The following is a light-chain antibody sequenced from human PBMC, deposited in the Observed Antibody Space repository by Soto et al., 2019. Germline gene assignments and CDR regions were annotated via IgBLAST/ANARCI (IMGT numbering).Light chain of an antibody. CDR2: EVS. CDR3: SSYADSNNLL. CDR1: SSDVGGYKY. V-gene: IGLV2-8*01. Sequence: QSALTQPPSASGSPGQSVTISCTGTSSDVGGYKYVSWYQQHPGKAPKLMIYEVSERPSGVPDRFSGSKFGNTASLTVSGLQVEDEANYYCSSYADSNNLLFGGGTKLTVL. J-gene: IGLJ2*01.